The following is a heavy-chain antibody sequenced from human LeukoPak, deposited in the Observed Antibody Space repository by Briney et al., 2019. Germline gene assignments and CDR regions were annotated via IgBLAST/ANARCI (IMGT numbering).Heavy chain of an antibody. D-gene: IGHD3-10*01. CDR1: GFTFSSYG. CDR2: IRYDGSNK. V-gene: IGHV3-30*02. CDR3: AKGGAVSSKSITMVRGTRRYYYYMDV. J-gene: IGHJ6*03. Sequence: GGSLRLSCAASGFTFSSYGMHWVRQAPGKGLEWVAFIRYDGSNKYYADSVKGRFTISRDNSKNTLYLQMNSLRAEDTAVYYCAKGGAVSSKSITMVRGTRRYYYYMDVWGKGTTVTISS.